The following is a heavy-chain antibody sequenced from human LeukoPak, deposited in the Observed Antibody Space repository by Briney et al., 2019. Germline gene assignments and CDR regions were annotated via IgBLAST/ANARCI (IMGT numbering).Heavy chain of an antibody. CDR1: GGSISSSSYY. CDR3: ASPDRNFFYDSSGYYPPFDY. V-gene: IGHV4-39*07. CDR2: IYYSGST. J-gene: IGHJ4*02. D-gene: IGHD3-22*01. Sequence: SETLSLTCTVSGGSISSSSYYWGWIRQPPGKGLEWIGSIYYSGSTYYNPSLKSRVTISVDTSKNQFSLKLSSVTAADTAVYYYASPDRNFFYDSSGYYPPFDYWGQGTLVTVSS.